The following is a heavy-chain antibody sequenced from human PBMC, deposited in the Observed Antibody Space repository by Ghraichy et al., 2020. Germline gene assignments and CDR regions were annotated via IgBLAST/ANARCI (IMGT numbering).Heavy chain of an antibody. CDR2: INHSGST. CDR1: GGSFSGYY. Sequence: SETLSLTCAVYGGSFSGYYWSWIRQPPGKGLEWFGEINHSGSTNYNPSLKSRVTISVDTSKNQFSLKLSSVTAADTAVYYCARGFGGRFLDYLQNAFDIWGQGTMVTVSS. J-gene: IGHJ3*02. D-gene: IGHD3/OR15-3a*01. CDR3: ARGFGGRFLDYLQNAFDI. V-gene: IGHV4-34*01.